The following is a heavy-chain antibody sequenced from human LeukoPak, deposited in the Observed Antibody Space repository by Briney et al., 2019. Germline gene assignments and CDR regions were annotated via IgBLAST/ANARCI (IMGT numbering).Heavy chain of an antibody. Sequence: SETLSLTCTVSGGSISSYYWSWIRQPPGKGLEWIGYIYYSGSTNYNPSLKSRVTISVDTSKNQFSPKLSSVTAADTAVYYCARRGSSWYDWSANWFDPWGQGTLVTVSS. V-gene: IGHV4-59*08. CDR1: GGSISSYY. J-gene: IGHJ5*02. CDR2: IYYSGST. D-gene: IGHD6-13*01. CDR3: ARRGSSWYDWSANWFDP.